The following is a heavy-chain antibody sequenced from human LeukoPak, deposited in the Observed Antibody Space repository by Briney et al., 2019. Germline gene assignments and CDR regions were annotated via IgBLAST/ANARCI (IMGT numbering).Heavy chain of an antibody. CDR1: GFTFSSYS. CDR2: ISSSSSYI. D-gene: IGHD3-3*01. CDR3: ARGFSIYDFWSGNYYYMDV. V-gene: IGHV3-21*01. J-gene: IGHJ6*03. Sequence: RPGGSLRLSCAASGFTFSSYSMNWVRQAPGKGLEWVSSISSSSSYIYYADSVKGRFTISGDNAKNSLYLQMNSLRAEDTAVYYCARGFSIYDFWSGNYYYMDVWGKGTTVTVSS.